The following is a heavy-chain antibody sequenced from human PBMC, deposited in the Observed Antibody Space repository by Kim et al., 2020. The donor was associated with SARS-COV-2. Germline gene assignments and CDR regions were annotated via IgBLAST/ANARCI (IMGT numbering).Heavy chain of an antibody. CDR2: YI. Sequence: YIFYADSVRGRFTIARDNAKNSLYLQLNSLRAEDTAVYYCARRGTGNFFDYWGHGTLVTVSS. D-gene: IGHD1-1*01. J-gene: IGHJ4*01. CDR3: ARRGTGNFFDY. V-gene: IGHV3-21*01.